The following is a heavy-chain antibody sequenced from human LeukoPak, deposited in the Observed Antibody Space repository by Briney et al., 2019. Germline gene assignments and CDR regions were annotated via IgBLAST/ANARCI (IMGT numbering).Heavy chain of an antibody. CDR2: INPNSGGT. V-gene: IGHV1-2*02. CDR3: ARVTGTTDDY. D-gene: IGHD1-1*01. J-gene: IGHJ4*02. Sequence: ASVKASCKTSESTFTSDINWVRQAPGQGLEWMGWINPNSGGTNYAQKFQGRVTMTRDTSISTAYMELSRLRSDDTAVYYCARVTGTTDDYWGQGTLVTVSS. CDR1: ESTFTSD.